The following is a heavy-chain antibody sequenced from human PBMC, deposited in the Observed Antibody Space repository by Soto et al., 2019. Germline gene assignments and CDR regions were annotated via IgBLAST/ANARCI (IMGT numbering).Heavy chain of an antibody. V-gene: IGHV1-2*02. CDR2: INPNNGAT. J-gene: IGHJ4*02. Sequence: GXSVKESWRASGYTFTGYYMNWVRQAPGQGLEWMGWINPNNGATNYAPNFQGRVTMTRDTSISTAYMELSRLRSDDTGVYYCATSILRFLEWSSGDYWGRGTLVTLSS. D-gene: IGHD3-3*01. CDR1: GYTFTGYY. CDR3: ATSILRFLEWSSGDY.